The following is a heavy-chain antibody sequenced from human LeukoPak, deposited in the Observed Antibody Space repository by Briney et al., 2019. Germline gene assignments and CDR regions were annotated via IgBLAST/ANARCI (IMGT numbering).Heavy chain of an antibody. CDR1: GYTFTSYD. CDR3: ARGGLWFGEFHFDY. Sequence: ASVKVSCKASGYTFTSYDINWVRQATGQGLEWMGWMNPNSGNTNYAQKLQGRVTMTTDTSTSTAYMELRSLRSDDTAVYYCARGGLWFGEFHFDYWGQGTLVTASS. J-gene: IGHJ4*02. D-gene: IGHD3-10*01. V-gene: IGHV1-8*01. CDR2: MNPNSGNT.